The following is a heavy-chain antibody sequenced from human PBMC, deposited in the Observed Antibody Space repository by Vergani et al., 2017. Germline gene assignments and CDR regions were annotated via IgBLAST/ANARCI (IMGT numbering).Heavy chain of an antibody. CDR2: LSWNSGSI. CDR3: AKETYYYDSSGSLAV. J-gene: IGHJ6*04. CDR1: GFTFDDYA. V-gene: IGHV3-9*01. Sequence: EVQLVESGGGLVQPGRSLRLSCAASGFTFDDYAMHWVRQAPGKGLEWVSGLSWNSGSIGYADSVKGRFTISRDNAKNSLYLQMNSLRAEDTALYYCAKETYYYDSSGSLAVWGKGTTVTVSS. D-gene: IGHD3-22*01.